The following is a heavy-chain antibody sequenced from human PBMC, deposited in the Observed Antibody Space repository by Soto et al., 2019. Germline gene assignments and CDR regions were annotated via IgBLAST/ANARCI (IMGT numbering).Heavy chain of an antibody. CDR1: GGSISSGGYY. D-gene: IGHD3-3*02. CDR2: IYYSGST. CDR3: AREGHFWSGNYYYGMDV. Sequence: SETLSLTCTVSGGSISSGGYYWSWIRQHPGKGLEWIGYIYYSGSTYYNQSLKSRVTISVDTSKNQFSLKLSSVTAADTAVYYCAREGHFWSGNYYYGMDVWGQGTTVTVSS. J-gene: IGHJ6*02. V-gene: IGHV4-31*03.